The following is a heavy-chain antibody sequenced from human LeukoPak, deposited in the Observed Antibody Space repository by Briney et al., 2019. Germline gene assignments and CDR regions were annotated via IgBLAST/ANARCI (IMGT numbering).Heavy chain of an antibody. Sequence: ASVKVSCKASGYTFTSNYIHWVRQAPGQGLEWMGMIYSRDGSTSYAQKFQGRVTVTRDTSTSTVHMELSGLRSEDTAVYYCARDQEGLDYWGQGTLVTVSS. CDR1: GYTFTSNY. J-gene: IGHJ4*02. CDR2: IYSRDGST. CDR3: ARDQEGLDY. V-gene: IGHV1-46*01.